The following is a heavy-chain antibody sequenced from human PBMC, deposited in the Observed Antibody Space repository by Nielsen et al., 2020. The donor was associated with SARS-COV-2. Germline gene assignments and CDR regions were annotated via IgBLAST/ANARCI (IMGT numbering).Heavy chain of an antibody. CDR3: ARALTGDWGIDY. CDR2: IWYDGSNK. Sequence: GESLKISCAASGFTFSSYWMSWVRQAPGKGLEWVAVIWYDGSNKYYADSVKGRFTISRDNSKNTLYLQMNSLRAEDTAVYYCARALTGDWGIDYWGQGTLVTVSS. J-gene: IGHJ4*02. V-gene: IGHV3-33*08. D-gene: IGHD7-27*01. CDR1: GFTFSSYW.